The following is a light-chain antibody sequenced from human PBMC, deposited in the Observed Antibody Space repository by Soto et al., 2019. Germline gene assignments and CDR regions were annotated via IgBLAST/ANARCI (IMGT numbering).Light chain of an antibody. Sequence: IQMNQSPSSLSASVGDRVTITCQASQDINNYLNWYQQKPGKAPKLLIYDASNLQTRVPSRFSGSASGTDFTFTNPNLQPEEIATYYCQQHDNLPLTFGGGTKV. J-gene: IGKJ4*01. V-gene: IGKV1-33*01. CDR2: DAS. CDR3: QQHDNLPLT. CDR1: QDINNY.